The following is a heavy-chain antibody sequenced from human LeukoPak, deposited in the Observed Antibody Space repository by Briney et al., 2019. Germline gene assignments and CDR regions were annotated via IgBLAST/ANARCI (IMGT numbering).Heavy chain of an antibody. CDR3: ARDRPTGWPADY. J-gene: IGHJ4*02. V-gene: IGHV3-7*01. CDR1: GFPFSTSW. Sequence: PGGSLRLSCAASGFPFSTSWMNWVRQAPGKGLEWVANIKEDGSEKHYVDSVKGRFTISRDNAKNSLYLQMSNLRAEDTAVYYCARDRPTGWPADYWGQGTLVTVST. D-gene: IGHD6-19*01. CDR2: IKEDGSEK.